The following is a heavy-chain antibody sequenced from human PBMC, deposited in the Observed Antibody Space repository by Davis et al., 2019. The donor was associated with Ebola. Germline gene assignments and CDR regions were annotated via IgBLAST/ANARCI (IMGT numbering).Heavy chain of an antibody. Sequence: ASVRFSCRASEYPFTSYYMHGVRQAPGQGLEWMGIINPSGGSTSYAQKFQGRVTMTRDTSTSTVYMELSSLRSEDTAVYYCARDLLGLEQGGGMDVWGQGTTVTVSS. J-gene: IGHJ6*02. CDR3: ARDLLGLEQGGGMDV. V-gene: IGHV1-46*01. CDR1: EYPFTSYY. D-gene: IGHD1/OR15-1a*01. CDR2: INPSGGST.